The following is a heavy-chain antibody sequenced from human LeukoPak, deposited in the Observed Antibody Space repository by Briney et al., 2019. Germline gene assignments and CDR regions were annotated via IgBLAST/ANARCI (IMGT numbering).Heavy chain of an antibody. Sequence: SETLSLTCAVSGGSISSGGYSWSWIRQPPGKGLEWIGYIYHSGSTYYNPSLKSRVTISVDRSKNQFSLKLSSVTAADTAVYYCARTMVRGAYNWFDPWGQETLVTVSS. D-gene: IGHD3-10*01. V-gene: IGHV4-30-2*01. CDR1: GGSISSGGYS. CDR2: IYHSGST. CDR3: ARTMVRGAYNWFDP. J-gene: IGHJ5*02.